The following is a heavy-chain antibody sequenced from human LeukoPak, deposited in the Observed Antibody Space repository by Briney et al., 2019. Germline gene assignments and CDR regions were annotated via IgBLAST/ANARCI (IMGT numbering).Heavy chain of an antibody. CDR1: GFTFSSYW. Sequence: GGSLRLSCAASGFTFSSYWMSWVRQAPGKGLEWVANIKQDGSEKYYVDSVKGRFTISRDNAKNSLYLQMNSLRAEDTAVYYCARDHSYSSSPNYNWFDPWGQGTLVTVSS. D-gene: IGHD6-6*01. V-gene: IGHV3-7*01. CDR2: IKQDGSEK. J-gene: IGHJ5*02. CDR3: ARDHSYSSSPNYNWFDP.